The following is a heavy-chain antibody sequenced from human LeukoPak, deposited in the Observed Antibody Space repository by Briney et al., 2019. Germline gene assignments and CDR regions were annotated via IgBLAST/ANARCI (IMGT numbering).Heavy chain of an antibody. Sequence: SQTLSLTCAVSGGSISSGGYSWTWIRQPPGKGLEWIGYIYHSGSAYYNPSLKSRVAISVDRSKNQFSLSLTSVTAADTAVYFCASGNYYDSSGYYSNWGQGTLVTVSS. J-gene: IGHJ4*02. CDR1: GGSISSGGYS. V-gene: IGHV4-30-2*01. CDR3: ASGNYYDSSGYYSN. CDR2: IYHSGSA. D-gene: IGHD3-22*01.